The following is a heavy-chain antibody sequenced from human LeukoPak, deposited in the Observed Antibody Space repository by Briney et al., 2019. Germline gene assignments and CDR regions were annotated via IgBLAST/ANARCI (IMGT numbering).Heavy chain of an antibody. D-gene: IGHD1-26*01. J-gene: IGHJ5*02. CDR3: ASLVGFTTATFDP. Sequence: GSLRLSCAASGFTLSDNYMTWIRQPPGKGLEWIGYIYYSGSTSYNPSLKSRVTISVDTSKKRFSLKLSSVTAADTAVYYCASLVGFTTATFDPWGQGTLVTVSS. CDR2: IYYSGST. V-gene: IGHV4-59*12. CDR1: GFTLSDNY.